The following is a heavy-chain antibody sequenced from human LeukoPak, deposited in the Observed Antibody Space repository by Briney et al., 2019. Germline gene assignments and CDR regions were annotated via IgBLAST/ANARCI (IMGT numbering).Heavy chain of an antibody. CDR3: ARVVAYSVYTFGMDV. CDR1: GFTFSRYA. CDR2: ITSNGGST. Sequence: QPGGPLRLSCSASGFTFSRYAMHWVRQAPGKGLEYVSAITSNGGSTYYADSVKGRFTISRDNSRNTLYLQMNSLTAEDTAVYYCARVVAYSVYTFGMDVWGQGTTVTVSS. V-gene: IGHV3-64*04. J-gene: IGHJ6*02. D-gene: IGHD5/OR15-5a*01.